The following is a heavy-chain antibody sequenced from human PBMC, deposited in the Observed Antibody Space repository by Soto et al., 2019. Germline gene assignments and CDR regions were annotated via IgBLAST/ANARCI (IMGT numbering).Heavy chain of an antibody. CDR3: AKDVLQGIPDY. J-gene: IGHJ4*02. CDR1: GFTSSSYG. V-gene: IGHV3-30*18. Sequence: QVQLVESGGGVVQPGRSLRLSCAASGFTSSSYGMHWVRQAPGKGLEWVAVISYDGSNKYYADSVKGRFTISRDNSKNTLYLQMNSLRAEDTAVYYCAKDVLQGIPDYWGQGTLVTVSS. D-gene: IGHD5-18*01. CDR2: ISYDGSNK.